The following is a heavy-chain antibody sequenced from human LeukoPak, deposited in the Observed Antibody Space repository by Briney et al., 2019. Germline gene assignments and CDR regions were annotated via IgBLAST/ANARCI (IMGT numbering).Heavy chain of an antibody. CDR2: IIPILGIA. Sequence: GSSVKVSCKASGGTFSSYAISWVRQAPGQGLEWMGRIIPILGIANYAQKFQGRVTITADKSTSTAYMELSSLRSEDMAVYYCASSQLWLSYWGQGTLVTVSS. CDR1: GGTFSSYA. J-gene: IGHJ4*02. D-gene: IGHD5-18*01. CDR3: ASSQLWLSY. V-gene: IGHV1-69*04.